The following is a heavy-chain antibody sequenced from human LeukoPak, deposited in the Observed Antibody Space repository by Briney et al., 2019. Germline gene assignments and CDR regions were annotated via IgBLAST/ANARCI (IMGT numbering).Heavy chain of an antibody. V-gene: IGHV3-30*18. CDR2: ISYDGSNK. CDR1: GFTFSSYG. Sequence: GGSLRLSCAASGFTFSSYGMHWVRQAPGKGLEWVAVISYDGSNKYYADSVKGRFTISRDNSKNALYLQMDSLRAEDTAVYYCAKAATVTTDYYGMDVWGKGTTVTVSS. CDR3: AKAATVTTDYYGMDV. D-gene: IGHD4-11*01. J-gene: IGHJ6*04.